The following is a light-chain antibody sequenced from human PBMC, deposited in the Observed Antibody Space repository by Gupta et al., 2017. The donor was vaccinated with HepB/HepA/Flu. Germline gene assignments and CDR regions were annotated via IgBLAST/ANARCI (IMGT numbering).Light chain of an antibody. J-gene: IGLJ2*01. CDR1: SSDIGTYNL. CDR3: SSFAGSNSVV. CDR2: KVN. V-gene: IGLV2-23*02. Sequence: QSALTQPASVSRSPGQSITISCTGTSSDIGTYNLVSWYQQHPGKAPKLILYKVNERPSGVSNRFSGSKSGNTASLTISGLQAEDEDDYYCSSFAGSNSVVFGGGTKLTVL.